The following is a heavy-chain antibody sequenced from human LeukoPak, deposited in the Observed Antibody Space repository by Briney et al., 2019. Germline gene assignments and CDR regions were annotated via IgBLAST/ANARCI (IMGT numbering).Heavy chain of an antibody. J-gene: IGHJ4*02. CDR3: ARYGSYFDY. V-gene: IGHV4-59*12. CDR1: GGSISSYY. CDR2: IYYSGST. D-gene: IGHD3-10*01. Sequence: KPPETLSLTCTVSGGSISSYYWSWIRQPPGKGLEWIGYIYYSGSTNYNPSLKSRVTMSVDTSKNQFSLKLSSVTAADTAVYYCARYGSYFDYWGQGTLVIVSS.